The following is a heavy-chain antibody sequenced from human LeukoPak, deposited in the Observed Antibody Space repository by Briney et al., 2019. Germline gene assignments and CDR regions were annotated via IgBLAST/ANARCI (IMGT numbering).Heavy chain of an antibody. J-gene: IGHJ6*02. Sequence: ASVTVSFKASGYTFTSYDINWVRQAPGQGLEWMGWMNPNSGNTGYAQKFQGRVTMTRNTSISTAYMELSSLRSEDTAVYYCARAREPHRITIFGVVIIPYGMDVWGQGTTVTVSS. CDR2: MNPNSGNT. D-gene: IGHD3-3*01. CDR3: ARAREPHRITIFGVVIIPYGMDV. CDR1: GYTFTSYD. V-gene: IGHV1-8*01.